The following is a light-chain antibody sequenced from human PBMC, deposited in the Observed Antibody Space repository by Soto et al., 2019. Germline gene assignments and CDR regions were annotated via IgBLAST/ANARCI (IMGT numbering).Light chain of an antibody. CDR3: QQYGTYPWT. Sequence: DIQMTQSPSTLSASVGDTVTITCRASQSISSWLAWYQQKPGKAPKLLIYDASSLESGVPSRFSGTGYGTELTLTISSLRPDDFATYYCQQYGTYPWTFGLGTKVEIK. V-gene: IGKV1-5*01. J-gene: IGKJ1*01. CDR1: QSISSW. CDR2: DAS.